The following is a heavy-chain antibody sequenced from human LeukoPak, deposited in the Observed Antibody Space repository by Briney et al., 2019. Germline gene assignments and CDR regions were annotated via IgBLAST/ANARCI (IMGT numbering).Heavy chain of an antibody. V-gene: IGHV3-21*06. Sequence: GGSLRLSCAASGFTFNSYAMEWVRQAPGKGLEWVSSIDATSNYIYYAASVKGRFTISRDNAKNSVYLQMNSLRAEDPAIYYCAKGIWRDRYAFDIWGQGTMVTVSS. CDR2: IDATSNYI. CDR3: AKGIWRDRYAFDI. CDR1: GFTFNSYA. J-gene: IGHJ3*02. D-gene: IGHD1-1*01.